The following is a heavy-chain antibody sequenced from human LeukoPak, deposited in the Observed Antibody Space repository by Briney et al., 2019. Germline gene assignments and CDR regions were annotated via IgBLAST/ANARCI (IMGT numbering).Heavy chain of an antibody. D-gene: IGHD3-22*01. Sequence: PGGSLRLSCAASGFTFSSYAMSWVRQAPGKGLEWVSAISGSGGSTPYADSVKGRFTISRDNSKNTLYLQMNSLRAEDTAVYYCAKSFGVGYYSWFDYWGQGTLVTVSS. V-gene: IGHV3-23*01. CDR2: ISGSGGST. CDR3: AKSFGVGYYSWFDY. J-gene: IGHJ4*02. CDR1: GFTFSSYA.